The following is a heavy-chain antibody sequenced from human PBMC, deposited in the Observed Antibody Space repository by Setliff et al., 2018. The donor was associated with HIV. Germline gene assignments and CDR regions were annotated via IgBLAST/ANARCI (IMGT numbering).Heavy chain of an antibody. D-gene: IGHD3-10*01. V-gene: IGHV3-7*05. J-gene: IGHJ4*02. Sequence: PGGSLRLSCAASGFTVSSNYMSWVRQAPGKGLEWVASIDHFGSEENYVDSVKGRFTISRDNTKNSLHLQLDSLSAEDAAVYFCARDGHLYGQPFDYWGQGALVTVSS. CDR1: GFTVSSNY. CDR3: ARDGHLYGQPFDY. CDR2: IDHFGSEE.